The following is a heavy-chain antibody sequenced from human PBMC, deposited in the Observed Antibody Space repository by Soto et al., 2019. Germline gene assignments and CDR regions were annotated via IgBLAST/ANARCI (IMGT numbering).Heavy chain of an antibody. V-gene: IGHV3-30*04. J-gene: IGHJ6*02. CDR2: MSFDGSKA. D-gene: IGHD2-2*01. CDR3: ARGPPGVVPGAIGSGGMDV. Sequence: QVQLVESGGGVVQPGRSLSLSCAASGFTLSSYAVHWVRQAPGKGLECVAVMSFDGSKASHADSVKGRFTISRDNSKNTVSLQMNSLRVEDSAVYYCARGPPGVVPGAIGSGGMDVWGQGTTVTVSS. CDR1: GFTLSSYA.